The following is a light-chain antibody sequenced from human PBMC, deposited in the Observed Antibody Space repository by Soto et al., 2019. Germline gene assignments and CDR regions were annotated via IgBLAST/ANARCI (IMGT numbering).Light chain of an antibody. CDR3: GTWDSGLTTEV. J-gene: IGLJ2*01. Sequence: QSVLTQPPSVSAAPGQKVTISCSGSSSNIGNNYVSWYQQLPGTAPKVLIYDNDKRPSGIPDRFSGSKSGTSATLGITGLQTGDEADYYCGTWDSGLTTEVFGGGTKVTVL. CDR2: DND. CDR1: SSNIGNNY. V-gene: IGLV1-51*01.